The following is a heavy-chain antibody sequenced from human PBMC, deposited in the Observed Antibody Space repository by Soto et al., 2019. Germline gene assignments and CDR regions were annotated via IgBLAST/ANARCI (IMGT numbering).Heavy chain of an antibody. CDR3: ARGGFLEWLLYI. V-gene: IGHV4-34*01. D-gene: IGHD3-3*01. Sequence: QVQLQQWGAGLLKPSETLSLTCAVYGGSFSGYYWSWIHQPPGKGLEWIGEINHSGSTNYNPSLKSRVTISVDTSKNQFSLKLSSVTAADTAVYYCARGGFLEWLLYIWGQGTMVTVSS. CDR2: INHSGST. CDR1: GGSFSGYY. J-gene: IGHJ3*02.